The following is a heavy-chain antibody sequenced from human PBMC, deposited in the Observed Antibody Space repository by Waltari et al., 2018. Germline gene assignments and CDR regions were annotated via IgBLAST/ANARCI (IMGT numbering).Heavy chain of an antibody. V-gene: IGHV4-59*01. Sequence: QVQLQESGPGLVKPSETLSLTCTVSGGSISSYYWSWIRQPPGKGLEWIGYIYYSGSTNYNPSLKSRVTISVDTSKNQFSLKLSSVTAADTAVYYCARQTLSHTFGGVIVKVAPLDVWGQGTTVTVSS. CDR2: IYYSGST. CDR3: ARQTLSHTFGGVIVKVAPLDV. J-gene: IGHJ6*02. CDR1: GGSISSYY. D-gene: IGHD3-16*02.